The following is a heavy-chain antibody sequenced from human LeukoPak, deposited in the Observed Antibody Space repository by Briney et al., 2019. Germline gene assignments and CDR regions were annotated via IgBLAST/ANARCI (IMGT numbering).Heavy chain of an antibody. V-gene: IGHV4-31*03. CDR2: IHNSRGT. Sequence: SETLSLTCTVSGGSITSDIFYWNWIRQHPGKGLEWIGSIHNSRGTSHNPSLESRLTISVDTSENQFFLKMSYVTAADTAMYYCGKVGGNSNSWGQGTLVTVSS. CDR3: GKVGGNSNS. J-gene: IGHJ5*02. D-gene: IGHD4-23*01. CDR1: GGSITSDIFY.